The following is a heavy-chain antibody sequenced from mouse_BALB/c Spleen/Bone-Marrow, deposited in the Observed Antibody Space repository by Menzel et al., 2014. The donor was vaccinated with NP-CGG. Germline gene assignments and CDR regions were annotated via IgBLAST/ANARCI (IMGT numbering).Heavy chain of an antibody. CDR3: ERALTMIKARNY. D-gene: IGHD2-4*01. V-gene: IGHV7-3*02. CDR1: GFIFIDYY. Sequence: EVQLVESGGGLVQPGGSLRLSCATSGFIFIDYYMSWVRQPPGKALEWLGFIRNKANGYTTEYSASVKGRFTISRDNSQTTPNFQITPREPKTMPTYNCERALTMIKARNYCGQG. J-gene: IGHJ2*01. CDR2: IRNKANGYTT.